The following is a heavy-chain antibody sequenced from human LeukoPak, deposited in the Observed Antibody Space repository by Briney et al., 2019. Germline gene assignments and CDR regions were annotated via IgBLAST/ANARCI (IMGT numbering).Heavy chain of an antibody. Sequence: GASVTVSCKASGYTFTSYGISWVRQAPGQGLEWMGWISAYNGNTNYAQKLQGRVTMTTDTSTSTAYMELRSLRSDDTAVYYCARGGYYDFWSGTSDYYYYGMDVWGQGTTVTVSS. D-gene: IGHD3-3*01. CDR2: ISAYNGNT. CDR3: ARGGYYDFWSGTSDYYYYGMDV. CDR1: GYTFTSYG. J-gene: IGHJ6*02. V-gene: IGHV1-18*01.